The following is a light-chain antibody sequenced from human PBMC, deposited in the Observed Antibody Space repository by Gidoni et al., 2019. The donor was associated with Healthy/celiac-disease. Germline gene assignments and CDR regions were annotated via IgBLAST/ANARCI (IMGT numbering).Light chain of an antibody. CDR1: QSVSSSY. V-gene: IGKV3-20*01. CDR2: GAS. J-gene: IGKJ4*01. Sequence: EIVLTQSPCTLSLSPGERATLSCRASQSVSSSYLAWYQQKPGQAPRLLIYGASSSAIGGPDRFSGGGSGTDFTLTISRLEPEDFAVYYCQQYDSSPQLTFGGGTKVEIK. CDR3: QQYDSSPQLT.